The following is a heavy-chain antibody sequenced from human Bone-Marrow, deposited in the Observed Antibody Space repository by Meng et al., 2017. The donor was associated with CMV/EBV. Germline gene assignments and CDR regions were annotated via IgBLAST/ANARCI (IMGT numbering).Heavy chain of an antibody. CDR2: FFSGGDR. J-gene: IGHJ4*02. Sequence: GESLKISCAASGFTFSSYSMNWVRQAPGKGLEWVSVFFSGGDRNYADSVKGRFTISRDNSKNTLFLQMNSLRTEDTAVYYCARDPPDHYDSSGYSNDYWGQGIRVTVSS. V-gene: IGHV3-66*02. CDR1: GFTFSSYS. CDR3: ARDPPDHYDSSGYSNDY. D-gene: IGHD3-22*01.